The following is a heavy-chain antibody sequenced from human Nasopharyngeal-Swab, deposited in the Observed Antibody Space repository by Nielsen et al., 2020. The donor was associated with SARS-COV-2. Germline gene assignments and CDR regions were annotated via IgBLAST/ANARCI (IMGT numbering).Heavy chain of an antibody. CDR1: GYTFITYA. J-gene: IGHJ4*02. V-gene: IGHV1-3*01. CDR3: ARSGTVGAPGLDY. D-gene: IGHD1-26*01. Sequence: ASVKVSCKASGYTFITYAIHWVRQAPAQRLEWMAWINAGTGNREYSQKFQGRVTISTDTSASTAYMELGGLTSEDTAVYYCARSGTVGAPGLDYWGQGTLVTVSS. CDR2: INAGTGNR.